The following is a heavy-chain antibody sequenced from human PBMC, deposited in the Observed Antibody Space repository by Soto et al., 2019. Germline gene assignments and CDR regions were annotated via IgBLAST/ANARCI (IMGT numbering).Heavy chain of an antibody. V-gene: IGHV4-30-4*01. CDR2: IYYSGST. CDR1: GGSISSGDYY. CDR3: ARALPSQQLGYFDY. Sequence: PSETLSLTCTVSGGSISSGDYYWSWIRQPPGKGLEWIGYIYYSGSTYYNPSLKSRVTISVDTSKNQFSLKLSSVTAADTAVYYCARALPSQQLGYFDYWGQGTLVTVSS. D-gene: IGHD6-13*01. J-gene: IGHJ4*02.